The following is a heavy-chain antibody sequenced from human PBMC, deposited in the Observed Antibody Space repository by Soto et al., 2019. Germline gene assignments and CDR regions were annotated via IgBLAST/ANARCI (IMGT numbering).Heavy chain of an antibody. CDR2: LHSGGDT. CDR1: GIPVSSNY. J-gene: IGHJ6*02. V-gene: IGHV3-53*04. CDR3: ARDGPYYYASRMDV. D-gene: IGHD3-10*01. Sequence: EVQLVESGGGLVQPGGSLRLSCAASGIPVSSNYMTWVRQAPGKGLEWVSVLHSGGDTYYANSVKGRFTISRHDSTNTLFLQMNSLTPEDTAGYYCARDGPYYYASRMDVWGPGTTVTVSS.